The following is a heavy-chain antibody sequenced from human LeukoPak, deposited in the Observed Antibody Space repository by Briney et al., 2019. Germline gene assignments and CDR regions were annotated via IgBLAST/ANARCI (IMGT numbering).Heavy chain of an antibody. Sequence: ASVKVSCKASGYTFTSYGISWVRQAPGQGLEWMGWISAYKGNTKYAQKFQGRVTMITDTSTSTAYMELRSLRSDDTAVYYCARQNYVWGSYRPDDAFDIWGQGTMVTVSS. V-gene: IGHV1-18*01. CDR3: ARQNYVWGSYRPDDAFDI. CDR1: GYTFTSYG. D-gene: IGHD3-16*02. J-gene: IGHJ3*02. CDR2: ISAYKGNT.